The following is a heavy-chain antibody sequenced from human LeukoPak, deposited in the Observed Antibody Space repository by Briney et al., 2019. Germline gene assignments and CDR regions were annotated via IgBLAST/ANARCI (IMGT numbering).Heavy chain of an antibody. J-gene: IGHJ4*02. V-gene: IGHV3-23*01. Sequence: GGXXRLSCAASGFTFSSYAMSWVRQAPGKGLEWVSAISGSGGSTYYADSVKGRFTISRDNSKNTLYLQMNSLRAEDTAVYYCAKVQYVVQYYFDYWGQGTLVTVSS. CDR3: AKVQYVVQYYFDY. D-gene: IGHD3-10*01. CDR1: GFTFSSYA. CDR2: ISGSGGST.